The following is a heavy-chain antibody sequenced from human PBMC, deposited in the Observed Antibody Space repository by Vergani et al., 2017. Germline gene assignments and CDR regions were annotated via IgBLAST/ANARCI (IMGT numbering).Heavy chain of an antibody. CDR3: ARVRRITIFGVVMTPFDY. Sequence: QVQLQQWGAGLLKPSETLSLICAVYGGSFSGYYWSWIRQTPGKGLEWIGEINQSGSIKNNPSLKSRVTISVDTSKNQFSLKLSSVTAADTAVYYCARVRRITIFGVVMTPFDYWGQGTLVTVSS. J-gene: IGHJ4*02. CDR2: INQSGSI. CDR1: GGSFSGYY. D-gene: IGHD3-3*01. V-gene: IGHV4-34*01.